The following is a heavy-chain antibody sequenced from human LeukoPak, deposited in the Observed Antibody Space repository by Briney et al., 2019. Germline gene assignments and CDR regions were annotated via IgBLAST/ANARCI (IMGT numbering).Heavy chain of an antibody. J-gene: IGHJ4*02. CDR2: KYYSGNS. V-gene: IGHV4-39*07. CDR3: ARDYSSSYYFDT. Sequence: SETLSLTCTVSGDSFSSSRYYWGWIRQPPGKGLELIGSKYYSGNSYYNPSLKSRISISVDTSKNQFSLKLSSVTAADTAVYYCARDYSSSYYFDTWGQGTLVTVSS. D-gene: IGHD6-6*01. CDR1: GDSFSSSRYY.